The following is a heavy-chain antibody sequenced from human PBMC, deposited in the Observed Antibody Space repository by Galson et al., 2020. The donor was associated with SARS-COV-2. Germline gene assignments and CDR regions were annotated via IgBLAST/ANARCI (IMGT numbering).Heavy chain of an antibody. CDR1: GFTFSSYA. J-gene: IGHJ6*02. CDR2: ISYDGSNK. D-gene: IGHD6-19*01. V-gene: IGHV3-30*04. Sequence: GGSLRLSCAASGFTFSSYAMHWVRQAPGKGLEWVAVISYDGSNKYYADSVKGRFTISRDNSKNTLYLQMSSLRAEDTAVYYRARSSRGGYYYYGVGVWGQGTTVTVSS. CDR3: ARSSRGGYYYYGVGV.